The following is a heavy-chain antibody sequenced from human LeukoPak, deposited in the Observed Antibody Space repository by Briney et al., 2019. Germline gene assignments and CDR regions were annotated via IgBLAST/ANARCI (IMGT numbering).Heavy chain of an antibody. CDR3: ARDRGNYFDY. D-gene: IGHD6-13*01. CDR2: ISYSGTT. CDR1: GGSINISY. V-gene: IGHV4-59*01. Sequence: PSETLSLTCTVSGGSINISYWSWIRQPPGKGLEWIGYISYSGTTNYNPSLKSRVTISVAPSKNQFSLKLRSVTAPDTAVYYCARDRGNYFDYWGQGTLVTVSS. J-gene: IGHJ4*02.